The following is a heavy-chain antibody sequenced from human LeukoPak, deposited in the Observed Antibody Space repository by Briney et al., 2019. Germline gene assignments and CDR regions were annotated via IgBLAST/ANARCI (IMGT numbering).Heavy chain of an antibody. Sequence: GRSLSLSSAASGFTSSSYGMHWVRQAPGKGLEWVAVISYDGSNKYYADSVKGRFTISRDNSKNTLYLQMNSLRAEDTAVYYCAKDRQPLHLLAYYFDYWGQGTLVTVSS. CDR2: ISYDGSNK. D-gene: IGHD1-26*01. CDR1: GFTSSSYG. J-gene: IGHJ4*02. CDR3: AKDRQPLHLLAYYFDY. V-gene: IGHV3-30*18.